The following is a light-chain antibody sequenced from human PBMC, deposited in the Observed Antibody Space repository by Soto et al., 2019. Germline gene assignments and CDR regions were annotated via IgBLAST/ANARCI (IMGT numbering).Light chain of an antibody. V-gene: IGLV2-23*02. CDR2: EVT. J-gene: IGLJ1*01. Sequence: QSVLTQPASVSGSPGQSITVSCTGTSSDVGSYNLVSWYQHHPGKAPQLMIYEVTKRPSGVSDRFSGSKSGNTASLTISGLQAEDEADYYCCSYAGSSNFYVFGTGTKSPS. CDR1: SSDVGSYNL. CDR3: CSYAGSSNFYV.